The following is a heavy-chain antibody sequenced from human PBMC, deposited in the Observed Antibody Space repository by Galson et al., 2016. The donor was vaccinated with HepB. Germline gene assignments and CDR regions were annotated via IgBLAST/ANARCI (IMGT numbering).Heavy chain of an antibody. Sequence: SCAASGFTFSSYWMTWVRQAPGKGLEWVANIKQDGSEKYYVDSVKGRFTISRDNAKNSLYLQMNSLRAEDTAVYYCARALVSFYDSSGYYYVMPHDAFDIWGQGTVVTVSS. CDR3: ARALVSFYDSSGYYYVMPHDAFDI. J-gene: IGHJ3*02. D-gene: IGHD3-22*01. CDR2: IKQDGSEK. CDR1: GFTFSSYW. V-gene: IGHV3-7*03.